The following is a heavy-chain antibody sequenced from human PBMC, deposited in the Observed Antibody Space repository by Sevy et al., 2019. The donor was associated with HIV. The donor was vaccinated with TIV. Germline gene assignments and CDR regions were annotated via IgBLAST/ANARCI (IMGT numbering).Heavy chain of an antibody. CDR2: ISWDGGST. V-gene: IGHV3-43*01. Sequence: GGSLRLSCAASGFTFDDYTIHWVRQAPGKGLEWVSLISWDGGSTYYADSVKGRFTISRDNSKNSLYLQMNSLRTEDTALYYCAKDMGRRDYYGSGSPPHGMDVWGQGTTVTVSS. CDR3: AKDMGRRDYYGSGSPPHGMDV. CDR1: GFTFDDYT. D-gene: IGHD3-10*01. J-gene: IGHJ6*02.